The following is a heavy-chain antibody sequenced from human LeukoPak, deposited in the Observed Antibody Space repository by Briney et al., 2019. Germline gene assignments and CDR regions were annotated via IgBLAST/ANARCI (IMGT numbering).Heavy chain of an antibody. CDR3: ATTYDSSGYXSXGMDV. J-gene: IGHJ6*02. D-gene: IGHD3-22*01. Sequence: SCKAXGYTFTSYXXXXVRXAPGXGLEWXGXIXAYNGNTNYAQKLQGRVTMTTDTSTSTAYMELRSLRSDDTAVYYCATTYDSSGYXSXGMDVWGQGTTVTVSS. CDR1: GYTFTSYX. V-gene: IGHV1-18*01. CDR2: IXAYNGNT.